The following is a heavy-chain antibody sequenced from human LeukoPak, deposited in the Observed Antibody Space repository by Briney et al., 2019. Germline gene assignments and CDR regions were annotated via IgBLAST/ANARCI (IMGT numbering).Heavy chain of an antibody. J-gene: IGHJ3*02. CDR1: GFTFSSYS. CDR3: ARYCSSTSCYADAFDI. V-gene: IGHV3-21*01. Sequence: PGGSLRLSCAASGFTFSSYSMNWVRQAPGKGLEWVSSISSSSSYIYYADSVKGRFTISRDNAKNSLYLQMNSLRAEDTAVYYWARYCSSTSCYADAFDIWGQGTMVTVSS. CDR2: ISSSSSYI. D-gene: IGHD2-2*01.